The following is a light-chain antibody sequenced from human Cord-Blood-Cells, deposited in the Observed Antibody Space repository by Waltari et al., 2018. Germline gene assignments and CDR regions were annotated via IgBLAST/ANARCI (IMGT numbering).Light chain of an antibody. Sequence: EIVLTQSPGTLSLSPGERATLSCRASQSVSSSYLAWYQQKPGQAPRLRIYGASSRATGIPDRFSGSGSGTDFTLTISRLEPEDFAVYYCQQYGSSFGQGTKLEIK. V-gene: IGKV3-20*01. CDR1: QSVSSSY. CDR2: GAS. J-gene: IGKJ2*01. CDR3: QQYGSS.